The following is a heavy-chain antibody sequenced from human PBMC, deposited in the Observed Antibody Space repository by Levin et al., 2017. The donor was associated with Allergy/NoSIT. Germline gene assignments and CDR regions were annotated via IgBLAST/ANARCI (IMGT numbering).Heavy chain of an antibody. J-gene: IGHJ4*02. D-gene: IGHD6-19*01. CDR3: ARDLQGGDSSGWDTRDY. V-gene: IGHV3-21*01. CDR2: ISSSSSYI. CDR1: GFTVSSYS. Sequence: GGSLRLSCAASGFTVSSYSMNWVRQAPGKGLEWVSSISSSSSYIYYADSVKGRFTISRDNAKNSLYLQMNSLRAEDTAVYYCARDLQGGDSSGWDTRDYWGQGTLVTVSS.